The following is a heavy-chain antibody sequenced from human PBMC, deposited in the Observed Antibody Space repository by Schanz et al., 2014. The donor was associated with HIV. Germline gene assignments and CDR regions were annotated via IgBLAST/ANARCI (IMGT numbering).Heavy chain of an antibody. CDR1: GFTFSDHY. Sequence: EVQLVESGGGLVRPGGSLRLSCAASGFTFSDHYMDWVRQAPGKGLEWVAHMIWNNGIYYADSVKGRFTISRDNAKNTLFLQMKNRREEDTAVYYCTRDGGCSGSACYGYGMDVWGQGTTVTVSS. J-gene: IGHJ6*02. D-gene: IGHD1-26*01. V-gene: IGHV3-48*02. CDR2: MIWNNGI. CDR3: TRDGGCSGSACYGYGMDV.